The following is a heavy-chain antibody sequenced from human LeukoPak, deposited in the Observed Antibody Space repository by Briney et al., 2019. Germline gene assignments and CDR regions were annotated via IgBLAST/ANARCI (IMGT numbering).Heavy chain of an antibody. CDR3: ARHYYDSSVYHYIFDS. J-gene: IGHJ4*02. D-gene: IGHD3-22*01. CDR2: IYSSATT. Sequence: GGSLRLSCAASGFTVSSNFMSWVRQAPGKGLEWVSVIYSSATTNYAEFVKGRFTISRDTSKNTLYLQMNSLRAEDTAVYYCARHYYDSSVYHYIFDSWGQGTLVTVSS. CDR1: GFTVSSNF. V-gene: IGHV3-53*01.